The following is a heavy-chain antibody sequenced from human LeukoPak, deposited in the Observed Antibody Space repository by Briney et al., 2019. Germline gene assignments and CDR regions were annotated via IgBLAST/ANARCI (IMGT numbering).Heavy chain of an antibody. CDR1: GFTFSSYA. Sequence: GGSLRLSCAASGFTFSSYAMSWVRQAPGKGLELVSAISGSGGSTYYADSVKGRFTISRDNSKNTLYLQMSSLRAEDTAVYYCAKGQKYYYDSSGYWYYFDYWGQGTLVTVSS. CDR3: AKGQKYYYDSSGYWYYFDY. J-gene: IGHJ4*02. V-gene: IGHV3-23*01. D-gene: IGHD3-22*01. CDR2: ISGSGGST.